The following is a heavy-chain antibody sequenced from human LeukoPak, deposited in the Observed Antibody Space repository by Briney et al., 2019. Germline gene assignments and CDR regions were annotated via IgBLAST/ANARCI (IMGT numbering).Heavy chain of an antibody. J-gene: IGHJ4*02. CDR3: ARDITIRMVPFDY. V-gene: IGHV3-23*01. D-gene: IGHD1-20*01. Sequence: AGGSLRLSCAASGFTFSSYAMSWVRQAPGKGLEWVSAISGSGGSTYYADSVKGRFTISRDNAKNSLYLQMNSLRAEDTAVYYCARDITIRMVPFDYWGQGTLVTVSS. CDR2: ISGSGGST. CDR1: GFTFSSYA.